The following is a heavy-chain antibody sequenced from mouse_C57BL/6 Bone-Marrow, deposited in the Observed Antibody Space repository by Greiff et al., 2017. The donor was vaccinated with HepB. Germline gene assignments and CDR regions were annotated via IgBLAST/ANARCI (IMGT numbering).Heavy chain of an antibody. Sequence: VQLQQSGAELARPGASVKLSCKASGYTFTSYGISWVKQRTGQGLEWIGEIYPRSGNTYYNEKFKGKATLTADKSSSTASMELRSLTSEDSAVYFCARYPHYYGSSYLYYAMDYWGQGTSVTVSS. CDR1: GYTFTSYG. CDR3: ARYPHYYGSSYLYYAMDY. J-gene: IGHJ4*01. CDR2: IYPRSGNT. V-gene: IGHV1-81*01. D-gene: IGHD1-1*01.